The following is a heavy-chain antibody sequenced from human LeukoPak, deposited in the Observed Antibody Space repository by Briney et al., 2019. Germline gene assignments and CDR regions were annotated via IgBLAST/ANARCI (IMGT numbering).Heavy chain of an antibody. J-gene: IGHJ3*02. CDR2: IYTSGST. CDR3: AKLVPLHIVVVTATTSAFDI. CDR1: GGSISSYY. Sequence: PSETLSLTCTVSGGSISSYYWSWIRQPAGKGLEWIGRIYTSGSTNYNPSLKSRVTMSVDTSKNQFSLKLSSVTAADTAVYYCAKLVPLHIVVVTATTSAFDIWGQGTMVTVSS. D-gene: IGHD2-21*02. V-gene: IGHV4-4*07.